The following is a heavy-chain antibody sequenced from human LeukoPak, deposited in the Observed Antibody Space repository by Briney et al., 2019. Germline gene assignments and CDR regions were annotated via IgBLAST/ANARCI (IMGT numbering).Heavy chain of an antibody. D-gene: IGHD6-19*01. CDR2: IKQDGSEK. V-gene: IGHV3-7*01. CDR3: AKDRQWLVRDGVGLFDY. Sequence: GGSLRLSCAASGFTFSSYWMSWVRQAPGKGLEWVANIKQDGSEKYYADSVKGRFTISRDNSKNTLYLQMNSLRAEDTAVYYCAKDRQWLVRDGVGLFDYWGQGTLVTVSS. J-gene: IGHJ4*02. CDR1: GFTFSSYW.